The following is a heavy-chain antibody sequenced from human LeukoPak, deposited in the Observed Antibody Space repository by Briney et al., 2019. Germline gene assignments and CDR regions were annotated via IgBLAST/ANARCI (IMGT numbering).Heavy chain of an antibody. V-gene: IGHV4-4*07. CDR1: GGSISSYY. D-gene: IGHD4-17*01. CDR2: IYTSGST. J-gene: IGHJ4*02. Sequence: KPSETLSLTCTVSGGSISSYYWSWIRQPAGKGLVWIGRIYTSGSTNYNPSLKSRVTMSVDTSKNQFSLKLSSVTAADTAVYCCARAGNYGDYADYWGQGTLVTVSS. CDR3: ARAGNYGDYADY.